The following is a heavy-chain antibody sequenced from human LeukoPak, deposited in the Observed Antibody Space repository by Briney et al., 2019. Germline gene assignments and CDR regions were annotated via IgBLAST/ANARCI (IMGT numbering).Heavy chain of an antibody. CDR1: GGPISSYY. CDR2: IYTSGST. D-gene: IGHD6-19*01. V-gene: IGHV4-4*07. J-gene: IGHJ4*02. Sequence: SETLSLTCTVSGGPISSYYWSWIRQPAGKGLEWIGRIYTSGSTNYNPSLKSRVTMSVDTSKNQFSLKLSSVTAADTAVYYCARDINPAVAGFHFDYWGQGTLVTVSS. CDR3: ARDINPAVAGFHFDY.